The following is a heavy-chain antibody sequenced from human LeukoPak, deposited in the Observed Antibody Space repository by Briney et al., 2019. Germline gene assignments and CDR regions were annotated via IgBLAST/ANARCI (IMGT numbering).Heavy chain of an antibody. V-gene: IGHV5-10-1*01. J-gene: IGHJ6*02. Sequence: GESLKISFKGSGYSFTSYWISWVRQMPGKGVGWGGSFVPRDSYTNYSPSFQGHVTISADKSISTAYLQWSSLKASDTAMYYCASLVPAAMPINYYGMDVWGQGTTVTVSS. CDR2: FVPRDSYT. CDR3: ASLVPAAMPINYYGMDV. D-gene: IGHD2-2*01. CDR1: GYSFTSYW.